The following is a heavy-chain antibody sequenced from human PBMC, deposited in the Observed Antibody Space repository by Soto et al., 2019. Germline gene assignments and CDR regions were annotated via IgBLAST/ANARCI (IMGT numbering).Heavy chain of an antibody. CDR3: ATTRGRGFFDN. V-gene: IGHV4-4*07. Sequence: QVQLQQSGPGLVKPSETLSLTCTVSGVSITDYYYTWIRQSAGKGLEWIGRVYTSGHTNFNPSLRSRVTMSVARSKKQISLNLTSVTAADTAVYYCATTRGRGFFDNWGQGTLVTVSS. J-gene: IGHJ4*02. D-gene: IGHD3-16*01. CDR2: VYTSGHT. CDR1: GVSITDYY.